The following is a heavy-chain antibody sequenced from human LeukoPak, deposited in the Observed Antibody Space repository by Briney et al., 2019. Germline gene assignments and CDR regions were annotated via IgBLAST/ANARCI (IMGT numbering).Heavy chain of an antibody. V-gene: IGHV3-66*01. CDR3: ARVYYDSSGYRS. CDR1: GFTVISYE. D-gene: IGHD3-22*01. Sequence: PGGSLRLSCAASGFTVISYEMNWVRQAPGKGLEWVSVIYSGGSTYYADSVKGRFTISRDNSKNTLYLQMNSLRAEDTAVYYCARVYYDSSGYRSWGQGTLVTVSS. CDR2: IYSGGST. J-gene: IGHJ4*02.